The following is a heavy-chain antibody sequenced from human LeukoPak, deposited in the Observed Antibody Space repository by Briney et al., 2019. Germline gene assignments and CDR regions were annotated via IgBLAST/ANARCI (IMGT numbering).Heavy chain of an antibody. J-gene: IGHJ4*02. CDR2: VWYDGSNK. CDR1: GFTFSSYA. D-gene: IGHD3-10*01. CDR3: TRDYYYGSGSYYTVGY. Sequence: GGSLRLSCAASGFTFSSYAMSWVRQAPGKGLEWVAVVWYDGSNKYYSDSVKGRFTISRDNSKNTLYLQMKSLRAEDTAVYYCTRDYYYGSGSYYTVGYWGQGTLVSVSS. V-gene: IGHV3-33*08.